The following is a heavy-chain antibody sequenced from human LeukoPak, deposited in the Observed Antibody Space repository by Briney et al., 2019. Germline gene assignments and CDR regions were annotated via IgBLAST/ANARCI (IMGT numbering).Heavy chain of an antibody. J-gene: IGHJ3*01. Sequence: GGSLRLSCAASGFSFSSYSMNWVRQAPGKGLEWVSSISSSHSSIYYADSVRGRFTISRDSAKNSLYLQMDSLRAEDTALYYCARDAAESGWYWSPGRDGIDVWGLGTMVTVSS. CDR1: GFSFSSYS. V-gene: IGHV3-21*06. CDR3: ARDAAESGWYWSPGRDGIDV. D-gene: IGHD6-13*01. CDR2: ISSSHSSI.